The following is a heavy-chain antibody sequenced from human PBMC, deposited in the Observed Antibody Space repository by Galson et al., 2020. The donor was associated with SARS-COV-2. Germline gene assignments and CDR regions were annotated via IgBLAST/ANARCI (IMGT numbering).Heavy chain of an antibody. V-gene: IGHV2-5*01. CDR1: GFSLSTSAVG. CDR3: AHISRSGYLPYFDY. Sequence: SGPTLVKPTQTLTLTCTFSGFSLSTSAVGVGWIRQPPGKAPEWLALIYWNDDKRYSPSLKSRLTITKDTSKNQVVLTMTNMDPVDTATYYCAHISRSGYLPYFDYWGQGTLVTVSS. D-gene: IGHD3-22*01. CDR2: IYWNDDK. J-gene: IGHJ4*02.